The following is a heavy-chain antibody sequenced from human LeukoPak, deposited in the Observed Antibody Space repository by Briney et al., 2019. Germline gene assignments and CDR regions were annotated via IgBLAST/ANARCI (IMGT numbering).Heavy chain of an antibody. CDR3: AKEHKYSSSWYYFDY. Sequence: GGSLRLSCAASGFTFSSYAMSWVRQAPGKGLEWVSAISGSGGNTCYADSVKGRFTISRENSKSMLYLQMNSLRAEDTAVYYCAKEHKYSSSWYYFDYWGQGTLVTVSS. V-gene: IGHV3-23*01. CDR1: GFTFSSYA. CDR2: ISGSGGNT. J-gene: IGHJ4*02. D-gene: IGHD6-13*01.